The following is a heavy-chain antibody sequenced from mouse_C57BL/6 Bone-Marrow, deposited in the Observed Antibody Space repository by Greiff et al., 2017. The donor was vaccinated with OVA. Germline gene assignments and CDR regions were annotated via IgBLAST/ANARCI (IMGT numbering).Heavy chain of an antibody. CDR2: IRNKANNHAT. D-gene: IGHD1-1*01. Sequence: EVQRVESGGGLVQPGGSMKLSCAASGFTFSDAWMDWVRQSPEKGLEWVAEIRNKANNHATYYAESVKGRFTISRDDSKSSVYLQMNSLRAEDTGIYYCTLSTVVYWYFDVWGTGTTVTVSS. CDR3: TLSTVVYWYFDV. V-gene: IGHV6-6*01. J-gene: IGHJ1*03. CDR1: GFTFSDAW.